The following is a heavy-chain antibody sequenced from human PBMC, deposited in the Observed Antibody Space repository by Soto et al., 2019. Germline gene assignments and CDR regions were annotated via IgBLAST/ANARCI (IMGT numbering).Heavy chain of an antibody. CDR1: GFTFRNDW. D-gene: IGHD6-13*01. Sequence: PGGSLRLSCAASGFTFRNDWMSWVRQAPGKGLEWVANINQDGSEKDYVDSVKGRFTISRDNAENSLYLHVNSLRAEDTAVYYCARGKSSRYFDYWGQGTLVTVS. J-gene: IGHJ4*02. CDR3: ARGKSSRYFDY. CDR2: INQDGSEK. V-gene: IGHV3-7*01.